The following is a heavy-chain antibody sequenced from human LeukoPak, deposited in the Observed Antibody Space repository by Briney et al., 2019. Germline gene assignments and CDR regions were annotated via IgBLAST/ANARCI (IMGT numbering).Heavy chain of an antibody. V-gene: IGHV4-4*07. CDR1: GVSISNYY. Sequence: SETLSLTCTVSGVSISNYYWSWIRQPAGKGLEWIGRSYISVSTNYNPSLKNRVTMSMDTSKNQISLKLSSVTAADTAVYYCARDLPLSSAGSYYFFYMDVWGRGTTVTVSS. CDR3: ARDLPLSSAGSYYFFYMDV. J-gene: IGHJ6*03. D-gene: IGHD3-10*01. CDR2: SYISVST.